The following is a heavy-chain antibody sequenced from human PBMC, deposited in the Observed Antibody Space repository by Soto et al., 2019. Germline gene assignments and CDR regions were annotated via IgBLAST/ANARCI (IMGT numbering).Heavy chain of an antibody. D-gene: IGHD4-17*01. J-gene: IGHJ5*02. CDR1: GDSVSRGSHS. V-gene: IGHV4-61*01. CDR3: ARYGDFEGWFDP. Sequence: SETLSLTCSVAGDSVSRGSHSWTWTRQPPGKGLEFLGYIYYTGSTNYNPSLKSRVTISVDTSKNQISLMLTSVTAADTAVYYCARYGDFEGWFDPWGQGTLVTVSS. CDR2: IYYTGST.